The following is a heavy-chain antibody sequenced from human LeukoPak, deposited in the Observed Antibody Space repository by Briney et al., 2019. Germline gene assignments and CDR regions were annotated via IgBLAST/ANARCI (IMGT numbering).Heavy chain of an antibody. V-gene: IGHV4-34*01. CDR1: GGSFSGYY. J-gene: IGHJ4*02. D-gene: IGHD3-3*01. Sequence: TSETLSLTCAVYGGSFSGYYWSWIRQPPGKGLEWIGEINHSGSTNYNPSLKSRVTISVDTSKNQFSLKLSSVTAADTAVYYCASLYYWSGNYWGQGTLVTVSS. CDR3: ASLYYWSGNY. CDR2: INHSGST.